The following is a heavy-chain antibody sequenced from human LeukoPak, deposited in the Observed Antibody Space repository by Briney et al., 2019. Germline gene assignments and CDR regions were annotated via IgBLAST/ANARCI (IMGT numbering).Heavy chain of an antibody. CDR3: AREGEPLNYYYYYYMDV. V-gene: IGHV3-7*01. Sequence: GSLRLSCAASGFTFSDYYMSWIRQAPGKGLEWVANIKQDGSEKYYVDSVKGRFTISRDNAKNSLYLQMNSLRAEDTAVYYCAREGEPLNYYYYYYMDVWGKGTTVTVSS. D-gene: IGHD1-26*01. CDR1: GFTFSDYY. CDR2: IKQDGSEK. J-gene: IGHJ6*03.